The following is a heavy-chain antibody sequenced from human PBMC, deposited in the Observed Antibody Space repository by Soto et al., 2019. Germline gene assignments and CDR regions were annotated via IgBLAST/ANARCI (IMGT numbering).Heavy chain of an antibody. D-gene: IGHD6-6*01. CDR3: AREATHFDYTSSHYGMDV. V-gene: IGHV1-69*01. J-gene: IGHJ6*02. CDR2: ITPMFGRA. Sequence: QVQLVQSGAEVKKPGSSVKVSCEASGGTFSTHAINWVRQAPGQGLEWMGGITPMFGRATYAQKFQGRVWITADESTSAVDMDLSSLRSADTAVYYCAREATHFDYTSSHYGMDVWGQGTAVTVSS. CDR1: GGTFSTHA.